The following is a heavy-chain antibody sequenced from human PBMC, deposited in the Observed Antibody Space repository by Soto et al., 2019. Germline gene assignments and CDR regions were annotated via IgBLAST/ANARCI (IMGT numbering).Heavy chain of an antibody. CDR3: ARIPQIAVAGTRFGYFDL. D-gene: IGHD6-19*01. CDR2: IWYDGSNK. V-gene: IGHV3-33*01. Sequence: PGDSLRLSCAASGFTFRGYCMHWVRQAPGKGLEWVAVIWYDGSNKYYADSVKGRFTISRDNSKNTLYLQMNSLGAEDTAVYYCARIPQIAVAGTRFGYFDLWGRGTLVTVSS. J-gene: IGHJ2*01. CDR1: GFTFRGYC.